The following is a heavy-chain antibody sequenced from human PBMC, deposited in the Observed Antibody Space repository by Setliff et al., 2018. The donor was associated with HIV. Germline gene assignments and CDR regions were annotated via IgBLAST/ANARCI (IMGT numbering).Heavy chain of an antibody. CDR2: IWTSGST. J-gene: IGHJ4*02. D-gene: IGHD5-18*01. Sequence: SETLSLTCTVSGGSISSGSYYWSWIRQPAGKGLEWIGRIWTSGSTNYNPSLKSRVTKSVDTSKNQFSLKLSSVTAADTAVYYCARGTGSYGSDYWGQGTLVTVSS. CDR1: GGSISSGSYY. V-gene: IGHV4-61*02. CDR3: ARGTGSYGSDY.